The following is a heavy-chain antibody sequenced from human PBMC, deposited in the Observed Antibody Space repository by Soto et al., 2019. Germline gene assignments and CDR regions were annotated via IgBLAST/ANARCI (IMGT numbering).Heavy chain of an antibody. CDR3: ARVGAYCVSTSCHDY. CDR2: INAYNGNT. D-gene: IGHD2-2*01. Sequence: ASVKVSCKASGYTFTSYAMHWVRQAPGQRLEWMGWINAYNGNTDYAQKLQGRVTMTTDTSTSTAYMELRSLRSDDTAVYYCARVGAYCVSTSCHDYWGQGTLVTVSS. CDR1: GYTFTSYA. V-gene: IGHV1-18*01. J-gene: IGHJ4*02.